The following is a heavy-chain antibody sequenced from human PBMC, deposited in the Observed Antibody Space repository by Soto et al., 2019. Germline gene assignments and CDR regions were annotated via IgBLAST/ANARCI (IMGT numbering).Heavy chain of an antibody. CDR3: ARGPANSGSYMYYFDY. V-gene: IGHV4-34*01. Sequence: SETLSLTCAVYGGSFSGYYWSWIRQPPGKGLEWIGEINHSGSTNYNPSLKSRVTISVDTSKNQFSLKLSSVTAADTAVYYCARGPANSGSYMYYFDYWGQGTLVTVSA. CDR1: GGSFSGYY. J-gene: IGHJ4*02. CDR2: INHSGST. D-gene: IGHD1-26*01.